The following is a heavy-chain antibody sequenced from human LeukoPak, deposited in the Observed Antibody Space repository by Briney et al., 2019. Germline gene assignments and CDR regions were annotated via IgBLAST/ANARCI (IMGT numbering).Heavy chain of an antibody. CDR2: ISSSSSYI. D-gene: IGHD4-17*01. V-gene: IGHV3-21*01. CDR3: ASEGMTTVTRGQCFDY. Sequence: SGGSLRLSCAASGFTFSSYSMNWVRQAPGKGLEWVSSISSSSSYIYYADSVKGRFTISRDNAKNSLYLQMNSLRAEDTAVYYCASEGMTTVTRGQCFDYWGQGTLVTVSS. J-gene: IGHJ4*02. CDR1: GFTFSSYS.